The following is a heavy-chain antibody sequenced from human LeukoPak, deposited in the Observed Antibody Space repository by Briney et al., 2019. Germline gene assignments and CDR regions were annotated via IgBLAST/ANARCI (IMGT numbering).Heavy chain of an antibody. J-gene: IGHJ4*02. V-gene: IGHV3-21*01. Sequence: GSLRLSCAASGFTFRSYSMNWVRQAPGEGLEWVSYISSTSSYIYFADSVKGRFTISRDNAKNSLYLEMNSLRAEDTAVYYCAREGSYSSLDYWGQGTLVTVSS. D-gene: IGHD1-26*01. CDR3: AREGSYSSLDY. CDR1: GFTFRSYS. CDR2: ISSTSSYI.